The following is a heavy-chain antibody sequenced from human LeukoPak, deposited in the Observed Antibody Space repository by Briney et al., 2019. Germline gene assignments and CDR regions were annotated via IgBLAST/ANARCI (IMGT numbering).Heavy chain of an antibody. CDR1: GYTFTNNY. J-gene: IGHJ3*02. CDR2: INPNSGGT. D-gene: IGHD3-22*01. CDR3: ARGKDSSGYNRGIAFDI. V-gene: IGHV1-2*04. Sequence: VASVKVSCTASGYTFTNNYLHWVRQAPGQGLEWMGWINPNSGGTNYAQKFQGWVTMTRDTSISTAYMELSRLRSDDTAVYYCARGKDSSGYNRGIAFDIWGQGTMVTVSS.